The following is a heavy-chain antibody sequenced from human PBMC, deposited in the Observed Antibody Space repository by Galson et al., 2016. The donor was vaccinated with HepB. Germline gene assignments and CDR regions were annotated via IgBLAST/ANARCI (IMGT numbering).Heavy chain of an antibody. CDR3: ARGSTTVSVPGTFTF. CDR1: GFTFRDHY. Sequence: SLRLSCAASGFTFRDHYLSWIRQAPGKGLEWIAYISNTASTIYYADSVKGRFTISRDSAESSVYLQMNSLRAEDTAVYYCARGSTTVSVPGTFTFWGQGTVVTVSA. V-gene: IGHV3-11*01. CDR2: ISNTASTI. D-gene: IGHD2-2*01. J-gene: IGHJ3*01.